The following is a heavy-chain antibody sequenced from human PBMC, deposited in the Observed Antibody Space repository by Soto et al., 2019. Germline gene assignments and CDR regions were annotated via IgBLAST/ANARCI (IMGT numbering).Heavy chain of an antibody. J-gene: IGHJ4*02. CDR1: GCTFTSYA. D-gene: IGHD2-21*02. CDR3: ARSIVVVTALDY. V-gene: IGHV1-3*05. Sequence: QVQLVQSGAEEKKPGASVKVSCKAYGCTFTSYAMHWVRQAPGQRLEWMGWINAGNGNTKYSQKFQGRVTITRDTSASIVYMELSSLRSEDTAVYYCARSIVVVTALDYWGQGTLVTVSS. CDR2: INAGNGNT.